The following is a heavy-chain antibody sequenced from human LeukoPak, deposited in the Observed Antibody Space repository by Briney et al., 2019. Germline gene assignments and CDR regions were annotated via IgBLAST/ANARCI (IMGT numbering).Heavy chain of an antibody. D-gene: IGHD3-22*01. CDR2: ISWNSGSI. CDR1: GFTFDDYA. V-gene: IGHV3-9*01. J-gene: IGHJ4*02. CDR3: AKADSSGFLTYYFDY. Sequence: GGSLRLSCAASGFTFDDYAMHWVRQAPGKGLEWVSGISWNSGSIGYADSVNGRFTISRDNAKNSLYPQMNSLRAEDTALYYCAKADSSGFLTYYFDYWGQGTLVTVSS.